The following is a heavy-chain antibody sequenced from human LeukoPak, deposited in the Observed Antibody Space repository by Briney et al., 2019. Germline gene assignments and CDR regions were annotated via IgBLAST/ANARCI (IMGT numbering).Heavy chain of an antibody. J-gene: IGHJ4*02. CDR2: IYHSGST. CDR3: ARQGAILSN. V-gene: IGHV4-38-2*01. Sequence: SETLSLTCAVSGYSISSGYYWGWIRQPPGKGLEWIGSIYHSGSTYYNPSLKSRVTISVNTSKNQFSLKLNSVTAADTAVYYCARQGAILSNWGQGTLVTVSS. D-gene: IGHD3-16*01. CDR1: GYSISSGYY.